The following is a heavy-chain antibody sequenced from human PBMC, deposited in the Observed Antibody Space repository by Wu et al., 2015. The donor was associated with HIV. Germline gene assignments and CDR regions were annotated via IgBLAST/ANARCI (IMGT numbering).Heavy chain of an antibody. CDR3: ARVLAAAGTSDYYYYGMDV. V-gene: IGHV1-18*01. CDR2: ISAYNGNT. J-gene: IGHJ6*02. CDR1: GYTFTSYG. D-gene: IGHD6-13*01. Sequence: QVQLVQSGAEVKKPGASVKVSCKASGYTFTSYGISWVRQAPGQGLEWMGWISAYNGNTNYAQKLQGRVTMTTDTSTSTAYMELRSLRSDDTAVYYCARVLAAAGTSDYYYYGMDVWGQGTTVTVSS.